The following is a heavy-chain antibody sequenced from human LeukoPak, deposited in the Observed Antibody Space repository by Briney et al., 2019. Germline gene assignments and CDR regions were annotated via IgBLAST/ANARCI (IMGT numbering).Heavy chain of an antibody. J-gene: IGHJ4*02. Sequence: ASVKVSCKASRYTFTGYYMHWVRQAPGQGLEWMGWINPNSGGTNYAQKFQGRVTMTRDTSISTAYMELSRLRSDDTAVYYCARGSRITMIVVVTPYFDYWGQGTLVTVSS. V-gene: IGHV1-2*02. CDR3: ARGSRITMIVVVTPYFDY. CDR2: INPNSGGT. D-gene: IGHD3-22*01. CDR1: RYTFTGYY.